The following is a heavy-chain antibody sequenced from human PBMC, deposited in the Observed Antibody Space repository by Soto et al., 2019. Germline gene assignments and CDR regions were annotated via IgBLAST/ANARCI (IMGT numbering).Heavy chain of an antibody. D-gene: IGHD2-2*01. Sequence: GSLRLSCAASGFTFSNYAMTWVRQGPGKGLEWVSAISGSGGSAYYADSVKGRFTISRDNSKNTLFLQMNSLRADDSGVYYCAKDPYSGVLVPVAIGFDPWGPGTLVTVSS. CDR3: AKDPYSGVLVPVAIGFDP. V-gene: IGHV3-23*01. J-gene: IGHJ5*02. CDR1: GFTFSNYA. CDR2: ISGSGGSA.